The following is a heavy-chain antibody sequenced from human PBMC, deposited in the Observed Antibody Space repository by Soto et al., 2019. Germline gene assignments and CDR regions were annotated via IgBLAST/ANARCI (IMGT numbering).Heavy chain of an antibody. J-gene: IGHJ3*02. CDR3: ARDRSGSGWFNALDI. CDR1: GDSVFSSTAA. CDR2: TYYRSKWYN. V-gene: IGHV6-1*01. Sequence: QVQLQQSGPGLVKPSQTLSLTCAISGDSVFSSTAAWNWIRQTPSRGLEWLGRTYYRSKWYNDYAVSVKSRITITPDTSKHQFSQQLKSVTPEDTAVYYCARDRSGSGWFNALDIWGHGTMVSVSS. D-gene: IGHD6-19*01.